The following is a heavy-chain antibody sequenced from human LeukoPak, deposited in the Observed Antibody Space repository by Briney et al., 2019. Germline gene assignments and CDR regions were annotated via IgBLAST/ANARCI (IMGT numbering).Heavy chain of an antibody. Sequence: GGSLRLSCAASGFTVSSNYMSWVRQAPGKGLEWVSVIYSGGSTYYADSVKGRFTISRDSSKNTLYLQMNSLRAEDTAVYYCARVHVPGYCSSTSCSYYFDYWGQGTLVTVSS. J-gene: IGHJ4*02. CDR1: GFTVSSNY. CDR3: ARVHVPGYCSSTSCSYYFDY. V-gene: IGHV3-53*01. D-gene: IGHD2-2*01. CDR2: IYSGGST.